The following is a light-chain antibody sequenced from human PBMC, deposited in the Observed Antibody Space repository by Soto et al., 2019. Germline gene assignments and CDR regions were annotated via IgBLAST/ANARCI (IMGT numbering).Light chain of an antibody. V-gene: IGLV2-14*01. Sequence: ALTQPASVSGSPGQSITISCTGTSSDVGDYKYVSWYQQHPGKAPKLVISEVSNRPSGISNRFSGSKSGNTASLTISGLQAEDEADYYCSSYTTIFTYVFGTGTKVTVL. CDR3: SSYTTIFTYV. CDR1: SSDVGDYKY. CDR2: EVS. J-gene: IGLJ1*01.